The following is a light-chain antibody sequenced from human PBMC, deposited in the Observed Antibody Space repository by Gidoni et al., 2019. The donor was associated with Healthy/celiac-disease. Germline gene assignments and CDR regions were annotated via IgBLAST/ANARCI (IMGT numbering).Light chain of an antibody. J-gene: IGKJ5*01. V-gene: IGKV1-5*03. CDR2: KAS. CDR3: KQYNSYLIT. Sequence: DIQMTQSPSTLSASVGDRVTITCRASQSISSWLAWYQQKPGKAPKLLIYKASSLESGVPSRSSGSGSGIEFTLTISSLQPDDFATYYCKQYNSYLITFGQGTRLEIK. CDR1: QSISSW.